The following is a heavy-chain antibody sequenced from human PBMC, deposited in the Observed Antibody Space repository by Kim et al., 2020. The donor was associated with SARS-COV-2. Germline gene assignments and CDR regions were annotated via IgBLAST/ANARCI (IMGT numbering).Heavy chain of an antibody. V-gene: IGHV1-8*01. Sequence: ASVKVSCKASGYTFTSYDINWVRQATGQGLEWMGWMNPNSGNTGYAQKFQGRVTMTRNTSISTAYMELSSLRSEDTAVYYCAREWGGHIVCSGGSCYYYGMDVWGQGTTVTVSS. CDR2: MNPNSGNT. D-gene: IGHD2-15*01. J-gene: IGHJ6*02. CDR3: AREWGGHIVCSGGSCYYYGMDV. CDR1: GYTFTSYD.